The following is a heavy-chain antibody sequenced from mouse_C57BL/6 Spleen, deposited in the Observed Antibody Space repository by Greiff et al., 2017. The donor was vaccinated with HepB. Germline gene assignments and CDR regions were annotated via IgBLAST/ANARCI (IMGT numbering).Heavy chain of an antibody. V-gene: IGHV1-83*01. CDR1: YTFTDYYM. D-gene: IGHD2-4*01. CDR2: YPGSGNTY. CDR3: DYDY. Sequence: VQLQQSGPELVKPGASVKMSCKASGYTFTDYYMHWVKQKPGKGLEWIGEIYPGSGNTYYNEKFKGKATLTADTSSSTAYMQLSSLTSEDSAVYFLYDYDYWGQGTTLTVSS. J-gene: IGHJ2*01.